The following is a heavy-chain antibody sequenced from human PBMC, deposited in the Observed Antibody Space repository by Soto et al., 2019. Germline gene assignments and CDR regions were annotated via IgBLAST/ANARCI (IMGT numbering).Heavy chain of an antibody. CDR3: ARGGQWLETGYYYYYGMDV. CDR2: TYYRSKWYN. V-gene: IGHV6-1*01. J-gene: IGHJ6*02. CDR1: GDSVSSNSAA. Sequence: SQTLSLTFATSGDSVSSNSAAWNWIRQSPSRGLEWLGRTYYRSKWYNDYAVSVKSRITINPDTSKNQFSLQLNSVTPEDTAVYYCARGGQWLETGYYYYYGMDVWGQGTPVTVS. D-gene: IGHD6-19*01.